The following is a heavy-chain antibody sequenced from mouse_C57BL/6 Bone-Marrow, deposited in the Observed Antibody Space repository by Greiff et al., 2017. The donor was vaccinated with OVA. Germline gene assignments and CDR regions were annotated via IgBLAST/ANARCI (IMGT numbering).Heavy chain of an antibody. V-gene: IGHV5-4*01. CDR3: ARGVVPDY. J-gene: IGHJ2*01. D-gene: IGHD1-1*01. Sequence: VQLKESGGGLVKPGGSLKLSCAASGFTFSSYAMSWVRQTPEKRLEWVATISDGGSYTYYPDNVKGRFTISRDNAKNNLYLQMSHLKSEDTAMYYCARGVVPDYWGQGTTLTVSS. CDR2: ISDGGSYT. CDR1: GFTFSSYA.